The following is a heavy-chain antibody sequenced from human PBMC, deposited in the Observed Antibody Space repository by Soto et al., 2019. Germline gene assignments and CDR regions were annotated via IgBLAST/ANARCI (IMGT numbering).Heavy chain of an antibody. CDR1: GFTFSSYG. V-gene: IGHV3-30*03. CDR2: ISYDGSNK. Sequence: QVPLVESGGGVVQPGRSLRLSCAASGFTFSSYGMHWVRQAPGKGLEWVAVISYDGSNKYYADSVKGRFTIPRDNCKNTLYLQVTSRRAEDTAAYYCAESVLYASVTTGYFDCWGQGILVAVSS. J-gene: IGHJ4*02. CDR3: AESVLYASVTTGYFDC. D-gene: IGHD4-17*01.